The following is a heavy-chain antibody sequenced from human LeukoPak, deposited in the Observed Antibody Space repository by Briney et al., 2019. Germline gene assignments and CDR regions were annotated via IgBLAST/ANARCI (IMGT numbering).Heavy chain of an antibody. CDR2: IYATGST. CDR3: ARHGSVRSPLGP. CDR1: GGSISSYY. Sequence: SETLSVTCTGSGGSISSYYWSWIREPPGKRLEWIGYIYATGSTNYNPSLKSRVTISVDTSKNQFSLNLRSVTAADTAVYYCARHGSVRSPLGPWGQGTLVTVSS. V-gene: IGHV4-4*09. D-gene: IGHD3-10*01. J-gene: IGHJ5*02.